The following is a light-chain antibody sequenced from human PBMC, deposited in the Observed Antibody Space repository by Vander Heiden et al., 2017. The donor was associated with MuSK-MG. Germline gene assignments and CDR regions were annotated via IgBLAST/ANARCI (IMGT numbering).Light chain of an antibody. CDR2: KAS. CDR1: QSISSW. J-gene: IGKJ4*01. V-gene: IGKV1-5*03. CDR3: QQYNSYPLT. Sequence: DIQMTHSPSTLSASVGDSGTITSRASQSISSWLAWYQQKPGKAPKLLIYKASSLESGVPARFSGSGSGTEFTLTISSLQPDDFGTYYCQQYNSYPLTFGGGTKVEIK.